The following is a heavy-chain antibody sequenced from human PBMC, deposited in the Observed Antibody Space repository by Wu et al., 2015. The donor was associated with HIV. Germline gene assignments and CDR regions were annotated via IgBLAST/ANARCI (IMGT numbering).Heavy chain of an antibody. CDR1: GYTFTSYY. V-gene: IGHV1-2*02. J-gene: IGHJ4*02. Sequence: AQLVQSGAEMKKPGASVKVSCKASGYTFTSYYIHWVRQAPGQGLEWMGWINTNSGDTQSAQNFQGRVTLTRDTSISTAYMELTKLTSDDTAVYYCARIGEWQIRWGQGTLVAVSS. CDR2: INTNSGDT. CDR3: ARIGEWQIR. D-gene: IGHD3-3*01.